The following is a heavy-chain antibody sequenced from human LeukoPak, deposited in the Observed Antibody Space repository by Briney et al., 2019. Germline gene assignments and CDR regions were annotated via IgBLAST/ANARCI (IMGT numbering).Heavy chain of an antibody. Sequence: AGGSLRLSCAASGFTFSSYAMSWVRQAPGKGLEWVSAISGSGGSTYYADSVKGRFTISRDNSKNTLYLQMNSLRAEDTAVYYCAKDARYFDWLLADAFDIWGQGTMVTVSS. CDR1: GFTFSSYA. CDR3: AKDARYFDWLLADAFDI. J-gene: IGHJ3*02. D-gene: IGHD3-9*01. V-gene: IGHV3-23*01. CDR2: ISGSGGST.